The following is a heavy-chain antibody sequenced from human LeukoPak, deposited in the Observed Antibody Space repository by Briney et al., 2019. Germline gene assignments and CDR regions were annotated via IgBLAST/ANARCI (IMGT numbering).Heavy chain of an antibody. CDR1: GYTFTTFG. D-gene: IGHD2-2*01. CDR3: AREYCSRTSCYGVDY. J-gene: IGHJ4*02. CDR2: ISAYNGNT. V-gene: IGHV1-18*01. Sequence: ALVKVSCKASGYTFTTFGISWVRQAPGQGLEWMGWISAYNGNTNYAQKLQGRVTMTTDTSTSTAYMELRSLRSDDTAVYYCAREYCSRTSCYGVDYWGQGTLVTVSS.